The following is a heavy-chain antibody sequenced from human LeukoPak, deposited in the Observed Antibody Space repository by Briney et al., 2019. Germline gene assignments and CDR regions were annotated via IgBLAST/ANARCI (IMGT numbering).Heavy chain of an antibody. D-gene: IGHD5-24*01. CDR2: INHSGST. J-gene: IGHJ6*03. V-gene: IGHV4-34*01. Sequence: PSETLSLTCAVYGGSFSGYYWRWIRQPPGKGLEGIGEINHSGSTNYNPPLKSRVTISVDTSKNQFSLKLSSVTAADTAVYYCARGRLQRYYYYYMDVWGKGTTVTVSS. CDR3: ARGRLQRYYYYYMDV. CDR1: GGSFSGYY.